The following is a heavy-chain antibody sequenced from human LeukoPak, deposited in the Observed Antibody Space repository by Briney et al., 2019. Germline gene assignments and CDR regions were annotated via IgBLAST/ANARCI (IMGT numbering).Heavy chain of an antibody. D-gene: IGHD6-19*01. CDR1: GYSISSCYY. CDR2: INHSGST. CDR3: ARRDSSGWFMFDY. J-gene: IGHJ4*02. V-gene: IGHV4-38-2*01. Sequence: SETLSLTCAVSGYSISSCYYWCWSRQPPGKGLEWIGSINHSGSTYYNPSLKSRVPISVATSKNQFSLQLSSVTAADKAVYYCARRDSSGWFMFDYWGQGTLVTVSS.